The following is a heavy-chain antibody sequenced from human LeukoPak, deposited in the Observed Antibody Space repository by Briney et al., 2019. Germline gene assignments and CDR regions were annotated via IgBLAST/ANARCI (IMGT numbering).Heavy chain of an antibody. J-gene: IGHJ4*02. CDR1: RFTFSSFA. CDR3: ARDQTPYY. V-gene: IGHV3-23*01. CDR2: TSGSGGDT. Sequence: GGSLRLSSAASRFTFSSFAMTWDRPAQGKGLEWVSTTSGSGGDTFHTNSVKGRLTISRDNSTNTMYLQMNSLKTTDTDVYYCARDQTPYYCGQGNLVTVSS.